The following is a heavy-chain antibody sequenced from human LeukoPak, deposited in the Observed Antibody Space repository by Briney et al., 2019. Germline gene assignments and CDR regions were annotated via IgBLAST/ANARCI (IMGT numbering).Heavy chain of an antibody. Sequence: ASVKVSCKASGYTFTGYYMHWVRQAPGQGREWMGWINPNSGGTNYAQKFQGRVTMTRDTSISTAYMELSRLRSDDTAVYYCARDRGIVVVAAFDYWGQGTLVTVSS. CDR2: INPNSGGT. CDR1: GYTFTGYY. J-gene: IGHJ4*02. V-gene: IGHV1-2*02. CDR3: ARDRGIVVVAAFDY. D-gene: IGHD2-15*01.